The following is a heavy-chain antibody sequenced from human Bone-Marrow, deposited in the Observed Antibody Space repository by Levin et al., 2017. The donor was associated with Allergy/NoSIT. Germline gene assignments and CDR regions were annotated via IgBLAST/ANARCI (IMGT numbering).Heavy chain of an antibody. V-gene: IGHV3-30-3*01. CDR1: GFTFSTYA. J-gene: IGHJ3*02. CDR2: VSKDGINK. Sequence: LSLTCAASGFTFSTYAMHWVRQAPGKGLEWAALVSKDGINKYYGDSVRGRFTISRDNSKNMMYLQMDSLRAEDTAVYYCAKSLYGSGDAFDIWGQGTLVTVSS. CDR3: AKSLYGSGDAFDI. D-gene: IGHD3-10*01.